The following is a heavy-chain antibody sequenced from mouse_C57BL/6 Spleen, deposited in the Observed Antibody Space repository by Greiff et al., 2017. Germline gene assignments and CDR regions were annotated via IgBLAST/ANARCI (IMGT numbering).Heavy chain of an antibody. CDR3: TRDQAVVVNWYFDV. D-gene: IGHD1-1*01. V-gene: IGHV5-9-1*02. CDR2: ISSGGDYI. Sequence: EVMLVESGEGLVKPGGSLKLSCAASGFTFSSYAMSWVRQTPEKRLEWVAYISSGGDYIYYADTVKGRFTISRDNARNTLYLQMSSLKSEDTAMYYCTRDQAVVVNWYFDVWGTGTTVTVSS. J-gene: IGHJ1*03. CDR1: GFTFSSYA.